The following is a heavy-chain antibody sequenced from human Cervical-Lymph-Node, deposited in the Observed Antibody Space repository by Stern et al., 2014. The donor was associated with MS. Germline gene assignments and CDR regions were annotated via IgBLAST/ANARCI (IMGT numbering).Heavy chain of an antibody. V-gene: IGHV1-69*01. J-gene: IGHJ5*02. D-gene: IGHD6-13*01. CDR1: GGTFSSYS. Sequence: VQLVQSGAEVKKPGSSVKVSCKASGGTFSSYSISWGRQAPGHGLERMGGIIPIFGTANYAQKFQGRVTITADESTSTAYMELSSLRSEDTAVYYCARAQSSWDRFDWFDPWGQGTLVTVSS. CDR2: IIPIFGTA. CDR3: ARAQSSWDRFDWFDP.